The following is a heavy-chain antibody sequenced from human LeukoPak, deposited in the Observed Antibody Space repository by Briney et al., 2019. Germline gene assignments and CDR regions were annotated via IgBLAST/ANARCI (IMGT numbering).Heavy chain of an antibody. CDR3: ANTPVQLWGGGFDY. CDR1: GFTFSSYA. CDR2: ISGSGGST. Sequence: GGSLRLSCAASGFTFSSYAMSWVRQAPGKGLEWVSAISGSGGSTYYADSVKGRFTISRDNSKNTLYLQMNSLRAEDTAEYYCANTPVQLWGGGFDYWGQGTLVTVSS. J-gene: IGHJ4*02. V-gene: IGHV3-23*01. D-gene: IGHD5-18*01.